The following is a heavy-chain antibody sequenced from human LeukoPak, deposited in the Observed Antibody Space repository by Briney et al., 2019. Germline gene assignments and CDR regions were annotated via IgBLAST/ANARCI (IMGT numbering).Heavy chain of an antibody. CDR1: GYTFNGYY. J-gene: IGHJ6*03. Sequence: GASVKVSCKASGYTFNGYYKHWVRQAPGQGLEWMGWINPNSGGTNYAQKFQGRVTMTSDMSTSTVYMELSSLRSEDTAVYYCARSSGYYSSLFYMHVWGKGTTVTVSS. CDR3: ARSSGYYSSLFYMHV. CDR2: INPNSGGT. D-gene: IGHD3-22*01. V-gene: IGHV1-2*02.